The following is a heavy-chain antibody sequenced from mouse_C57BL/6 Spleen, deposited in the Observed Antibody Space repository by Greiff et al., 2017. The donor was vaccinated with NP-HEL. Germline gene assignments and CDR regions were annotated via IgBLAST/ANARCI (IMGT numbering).Heavy chain of an antibody. CDR1: GYTFTSYW. D-gene: IGHD3-3*01. V-gene: IGHV1-50*01. CDR2: IDPSDSYT. CDR3: ARSRDSYWYFDV. Sequence: QVQLKQPGAELVKPGASVKLSCKASGYTFTSYWMQWVKQRPGQGLEWIGEIDPSDSYTNYTQKFKGKATLTVDTSSSTAYMQLSSLTSEDSAVYYCARSRDSYWYFDVWGTGTTVTVSS. J-gene: IGHJ1*03.